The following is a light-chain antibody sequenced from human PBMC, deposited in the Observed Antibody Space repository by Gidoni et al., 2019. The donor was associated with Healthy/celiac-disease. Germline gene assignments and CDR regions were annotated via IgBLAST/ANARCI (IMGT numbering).Light chain of an antibody. Sequence: EIVMTQSPATLSVSSGERATLSCRASQSVSSNLAWYQQKPGQAPRLLIYGASTRATGIPARFSGSGSGTEFALTISSLQSEDFAVYYCQQYNNWPPYTFXQXTKLXIK. CDR1: QSVSSN. V-gene: IGKV3-15*01. CDR3: QQYNNWPPYT. CDR2: GAS. J-gene: IGKJ2*01.